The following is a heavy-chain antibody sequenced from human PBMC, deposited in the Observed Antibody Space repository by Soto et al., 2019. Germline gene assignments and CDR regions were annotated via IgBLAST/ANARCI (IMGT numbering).Heavy chain of an antibody. D-gene: IGHD1-1*01. CDR1: GFTFSSYA. V-gene: IGHV3-30-3*01. J-gene: IGHJ6*02. Sequence: QVQLVESGGGVVQPGRSLRLSCAASGFTFSSYAMHWVRQAPGKGLERVAVISYDGSNKYYADSVKGRFTISRDNSKNPVYLHMNSLRAEDTAVYYCAKDCLRYNRNDFPYYYYGMDVWGQGTRVTVSS. CDR3: AKDCLRYNRNDFPYYYYGMDV. CDR2: ISYDGSNK.